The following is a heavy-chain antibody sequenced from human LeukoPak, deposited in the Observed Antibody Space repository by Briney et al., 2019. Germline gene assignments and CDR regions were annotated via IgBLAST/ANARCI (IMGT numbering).Heavy chain of an antibody. V-gene: IGHV3-30*18. CDR2: ISYDGSNK. CDR1: GFTFSSYG. Sequence: GRSLRLSCAASGFTFSSYGMHWVRQAPGKGLEWVAVISYDGSNKYYADSVKGRFTISRDNSKNTLYLQMNSLRAEDTAVYYCAKGEYCSSTGCSMELDYWGQGTLVTVSS. J-gene: IGHJ4*02. D-gene: IGHD2-2*01. CDR3: AKGEYCSSTGCSMELDY.